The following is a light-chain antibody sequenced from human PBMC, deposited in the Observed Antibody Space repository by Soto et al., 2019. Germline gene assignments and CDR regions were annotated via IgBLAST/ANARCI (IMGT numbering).Light chain of an antibody. CDR2: KTS. J-gene: IGKJ1*01. V-gene: IGKV1-5*03. CDR3: QQYNSYPWT. Sequence: DIQMTQSPSTLSASVGDRVTITCRASQSISSWLAWYQQKPGKAPKLLIYKTSSLESGVPSRFSGSRSETEFTLTISSLQPDDFATYFCQQYNSYPWTFGQGNKVEIK. CDR1: QSISSW.